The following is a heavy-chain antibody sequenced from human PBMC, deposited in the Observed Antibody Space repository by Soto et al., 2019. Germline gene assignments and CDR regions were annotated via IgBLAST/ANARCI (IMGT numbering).Heavy chain of an antibody. Sequence: ESLKISCKGSGYSFTRYWIGWVRQMPGKGLEWMGIIYPGDSDTRYSPSFQGQVTISADKSITTAYLQWSSLKASDTAMYYCATALSSGGTGGYYYGMDVWGQGTTVTVSS. J-gene: IGHJ6*02. V-gene: IGHV5-51*01. CDR1: GYSFTRYW. CDR3: ATALSSGGTGGYYYGMDV. CDR2: IYPGDSDT. D-gene: IGHD6-25*01.